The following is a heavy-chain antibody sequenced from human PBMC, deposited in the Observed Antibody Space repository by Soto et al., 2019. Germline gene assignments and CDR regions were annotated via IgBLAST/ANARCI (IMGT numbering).Heavy chain of an antibody. J-gene: IGHJ5*02. Sequence: SAPLSITCTVAGASITDYFWTWIRQPPGKGLEWIGYFYYGETTNKKSSLNSRFTVSVDTSKSQFSLKVTSVTTADTAVYYCARGTYCGTDCYWTLDLWGQGKMVTVSS. CDR1: GASITDYF. V-gene: IGHV4-59*01. CDR3: ARGTYCGTDCYWTLDL. CDR2: FYYGETT. D-gene: IGHD2-21*02.